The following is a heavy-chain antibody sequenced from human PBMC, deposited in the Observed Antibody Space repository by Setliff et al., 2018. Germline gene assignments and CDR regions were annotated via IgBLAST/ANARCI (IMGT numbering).Heavy chain of an antibody. CDR2: IDPNSGGT. CDR1: GYTFTGYY. D-gene: IGHD3-16*02. J-gene: IGHJ6*03. V-gene: IGHV1-2*06. Sequence: ASVKVSCKASGYTFTGYYMHWVRQAPGQGLEWMGRIDPNSGGTNYAQKFQGRVTMTRDTSISTAYMELSRLRSDDTAVYYCARVKAPALYYYMDVWGKGTTVTVSS. CDR3: ARVKAPALYYYMDV.